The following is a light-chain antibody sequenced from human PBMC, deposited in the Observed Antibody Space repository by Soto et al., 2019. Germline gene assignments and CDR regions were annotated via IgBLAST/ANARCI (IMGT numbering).Light chain of an antibody. CDR1: QTISSW. CDR2: KAS. Sequence: DIKMTQSPSTLSGSVGDRVTITCRASQTISSWLAWYQQKPGKAPKLLIYKASSLESGVPSRFSGSGSGTEFTLTISSLQPDDFATYYCQQYSTYPWTFGQGTKVDIK. J-gene: IGKJ1*01. V-gene: IGKV1-5*03. CDR3: QQYSTYPWT.